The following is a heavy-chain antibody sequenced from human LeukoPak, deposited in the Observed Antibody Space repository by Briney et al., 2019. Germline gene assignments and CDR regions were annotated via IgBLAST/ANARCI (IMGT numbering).Heavy chain of an antibody. Sequence: ASVKVSCKASGGTFSSYAISWVRQAPGQGLEWMGRIIPILGIANYAQKFQGRVTITADKSTSTAYMELSSLRSEDTAVYYCARVGRYHYDSSGYYYPDAFDIWGQGTMVTVSS. V-gene: IGHV1-69*04. CDR3: ARVGRYHYDSSGYYYPDAFDI. CDR2: IIPILGIA. J-gene: IGHJ3*02. D-gene: IGHD3-22*01. CDR1: GGTFSSYA.